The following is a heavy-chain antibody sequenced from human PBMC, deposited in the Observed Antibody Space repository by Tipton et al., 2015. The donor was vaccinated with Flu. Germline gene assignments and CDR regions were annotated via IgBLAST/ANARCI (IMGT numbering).Heavy chain of an antibody. CDR2: ISTSGST. J-gene: IGHJ3*02. V-gene: IGHV4-4*07. CDR1: GGSISSSY. CDR3: ARDPHKLGGESDAFDI. Sequence: LRLSCTVSGGSISSSYWSWIRQPAGKGLEWIGRISTSGSTNYNASLESRVTMSRDTSKNHFSLRLSSATAADTAVYYCARDPHKLGGESDAFDIWGQGTMVTVSS. D-gene: IGHD7-27*01.